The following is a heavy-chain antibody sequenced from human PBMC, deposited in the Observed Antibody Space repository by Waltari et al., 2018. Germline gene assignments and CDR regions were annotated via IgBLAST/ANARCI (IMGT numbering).Heavy chain of an antibody. D-gene: IGHD2-2*01. Sequence: QLQLQESGPGLVKPSETLSLTCTVSGGSISSSSYYWGWIRQPPGKGLEWIGSIYYSGVTYYNPSLKSRFTISVDTSKNQFSLRLSSVTAADTAVYYCARDGDIVVVPAAANWYFDLWGRGTLVTVSS. CDR3: ARDGDIVVVPAAANWYFDL. J-gene: IGHJ2*01. CDR2: IYYSGVT. V-gene: IGHV4-39*07. CDR1: GGSISSSSYY.